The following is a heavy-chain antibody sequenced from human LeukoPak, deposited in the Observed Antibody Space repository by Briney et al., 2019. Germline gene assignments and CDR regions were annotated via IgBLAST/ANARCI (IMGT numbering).Heavy chain of an antibody. J-gene: IGHJ3*02. D-gene: IGHD2-15*01. CDR3: ARGGLLLDAFDI. CDR2: IYYSGST. Sequence: PSETLSLTCTVSGGSISSGGYYWSWIRQHPGKGLEWIGYIYYSGSTYYNPSLKSRVTISVDTSKNQFSLKLSSVTAADTAVYYCARGGLLLDAFDIWGQGTMVTVSS. V-gene: IGHV4-31*03. CDR1: GGSISSGGYY.